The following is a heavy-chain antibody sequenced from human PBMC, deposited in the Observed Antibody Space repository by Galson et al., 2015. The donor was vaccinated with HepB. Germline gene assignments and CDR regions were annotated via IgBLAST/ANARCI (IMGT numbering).Heavy chain of an antibody. CDR1: GFTFSSYW. Sequence: SLRLSCAASGFTFSSYWMSWVRQAPGKGLEWVANIKQDGSEKYYVDSVKGRFTIPRDNAKNSLYLQMNSLRAEDTAVYYCARSPLPGDYVLWYFDYWGQGTLVTVSS. V-gene: IGHV3-7*03. D-gene: IGHD4-17*01. CDR2: IKQDGSEK. CDR3: ARSPLPGDYVLWYFDY. J-gene: IGHJ4*02.